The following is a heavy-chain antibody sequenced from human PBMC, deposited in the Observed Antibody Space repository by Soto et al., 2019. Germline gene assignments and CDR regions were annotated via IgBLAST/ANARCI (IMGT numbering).Heavy chain of an antibody. CDR2: IYYSGST. CDR1: GVSISSYY. CDR3: ARDRWYYDSSGYPWYYGMDV. Sequence: SETLSLTCTVSGVSISSYYWSWIRQPPGKGLEWIGYIYYSGSTNYNPSLKSRVTISVDTSKNQFSLKLSSVTAADTAVYYCARDRWYYDSSGYPWYYGMDVWGQGTTVTVSS. V-gene: IGHV4-59*01. J-gene: IGHJ6*02. D-gene: IGHD3-22*01.